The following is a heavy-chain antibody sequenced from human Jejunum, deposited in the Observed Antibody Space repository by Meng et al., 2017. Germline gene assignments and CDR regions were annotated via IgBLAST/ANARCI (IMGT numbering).Heavy chain of an antibody. CDR1: GFTFSTYA. D-gene: IGHD3/OR15-3a*01. V-gene: IGHV3-23*01. J-gene: IGHJ6*02. Sequence: RRSLTLSCAVSGFTFSTYAMNCVRQAPGKGLEWVSTISASVDSAFYADSVKGWFTISTDNSQNTVYLQMNSLIADDTAVYYCAKVLVSGTVNHYYGMDVWGQGTTVTVSS. CDR3: AKVLVSGTVNHYYGMDV. CDR2: ISASVDSA.